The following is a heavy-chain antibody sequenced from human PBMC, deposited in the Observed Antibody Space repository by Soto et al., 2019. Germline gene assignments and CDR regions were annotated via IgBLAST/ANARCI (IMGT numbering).Heavy chain of an antibody. CDR3: ARGGSRRWGVVVVAAHRYGMDV. CDR2: ISGSGGST. V-gene: IGHV3-23*01. Sequence: LRLSCAASGFTFSSYAMSWVRQAPGKGLEWVSAISGSGGSTYYADSVKGRFTISRDNSKNTLYLQMNSLRAEDTAVYYCARGGSRRWGVVVVAAHRYGMDVWGQGTTVTVSS. J-gene: IGHJ6*02. D-gene: IGHD2-15*01. CDR1: GFTFSSYA.